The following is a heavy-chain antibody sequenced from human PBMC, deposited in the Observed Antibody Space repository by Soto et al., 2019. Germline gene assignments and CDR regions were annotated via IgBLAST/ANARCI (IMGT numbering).Heavy chain of an antibody. CDR1: GGSVSSGTYY. CDR3: ARDVGGDHVGRWFDP. J-gene: IGHJ5*02. V-gene: IGHV4-61*01. Sequence: QVQLHESGPGLVKPSETLSLTCAVSGGSVSSGTYYWSWIRQPPGKGLEWIGYIYYSGSTNYNPSHKSRVSMSVDTSENQCSLKLNSVSTADTAVYYCARDVGGDHVGRWFDPSGQGTLVTVSS. D-gene: IGHD4-17*01. CDR2: IYYSGST.